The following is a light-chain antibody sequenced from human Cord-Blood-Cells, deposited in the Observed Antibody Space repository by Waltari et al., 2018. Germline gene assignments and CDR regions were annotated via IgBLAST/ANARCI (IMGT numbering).Light chain of an antibody. V-gene: IGKV1-33*01. CDR2: DAS. CDR1: QDISNY. J-gene: IGKJ5*01. CDR3: QQYDNLPIT. Sequence: DIQMTQSPSSLSASVGDRVTITCQVSQDISNYLNWYQQKPGKAPKLLIYDASNLETGVASRYSGSGSGTDFTFTISSLQPEDIATYYCQQYDNLPITFGQGTRLEIK.